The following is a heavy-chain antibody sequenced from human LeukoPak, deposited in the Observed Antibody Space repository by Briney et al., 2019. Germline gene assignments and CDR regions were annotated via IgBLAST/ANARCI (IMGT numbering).Heavy chain of an antibody. CDR3: ASLRERSYYARGFDY. D-gene: IGHD3-3*01. CDR1: GGSISSSSYY. Sequence: SETLSLTCTVSGGSISSSSYYWGWIRQPPGKGLEWIGYIYYSGSTSYNPSLKSRVTISVDTSKNQFSLKLSSVTAADTAVYYCASLRERSYYARGFDYWGQGTLVTVSS. J-gene: IGHJ4*02. CDR2: IYYSGST. V-gene: IGHV4-39*01.